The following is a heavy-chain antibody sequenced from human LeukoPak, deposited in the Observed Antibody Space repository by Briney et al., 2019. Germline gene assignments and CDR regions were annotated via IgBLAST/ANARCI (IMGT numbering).Heavy chain of an antibody. Sequence: SETLSLTCTVSGGSISSSTYYWGWIRQPPGKGLEWIGNIYYSGSTNYNPSLKSRVTISVDTSKNQFSLKLSSVTAADTAVYYCARHCRPSYYSSSWYGFDYWGQGTLVTVSS. D-gene: IGHD6-13*01. CDR2: IYYSGST. CDR1: GGSISSSTYY. CDR3: ARHCRPSYYSSSWYGFDY. V-gene: IGHV4-39*01. J-gene: IGHJ4*02.